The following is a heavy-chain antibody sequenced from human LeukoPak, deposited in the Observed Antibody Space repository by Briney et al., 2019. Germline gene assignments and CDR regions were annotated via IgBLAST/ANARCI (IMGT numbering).Heavy chain of an antibody. V-gene: IGHV1-58*02. D-gene: IGHD3-22*01. J-gene: IGHJ4*02. CDR1: GFTFTRSA. CDR2: IVVGSGNT. Sequence: SVKVSCKASGFTFTRSAMQWVRQARGQRLEWIGWIVVGSGNTNYAQKFQERVTISRDMSTGTAYMELSSLRSEDTAVYYCAALVDYYDSSGYYVDYWGQGTLVTVSS. CDR3: AALVDYYDSSGYYVDY.